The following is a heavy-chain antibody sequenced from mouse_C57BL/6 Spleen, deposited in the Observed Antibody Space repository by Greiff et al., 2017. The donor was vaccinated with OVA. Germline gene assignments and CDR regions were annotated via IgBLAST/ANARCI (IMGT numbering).Heavy chain of an antibody. CDR2: INYDGSST. CDR1: GFTFSDYY. CDR3: ARELRYYGSSPWYFDV. J-gene: IGHJ1*03. Sequence: EVKLVESEGGLVQPGSSMKLSCTASGFTFSDYYMAWVRQVPEKGLEWVANINYDGSSTYYLDSLKSRFIISRDNAKNILYLQMSSLKSEDTATYYCARELRYYGSSPWYFDVWGTGTTVTVSS. V-gene: IGHV5-16*01. D-gene: IGHD1-1*01.